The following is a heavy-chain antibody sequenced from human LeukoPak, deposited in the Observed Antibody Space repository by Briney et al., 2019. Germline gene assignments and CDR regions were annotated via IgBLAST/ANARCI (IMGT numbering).Heavy chain of an antibody. CDR1: GGSISSYS. CDR2: IYYSGST. Sequence: SETLSLTCTVSGGSISSYSWTWIRQPPGKGLEWVGYIYYSGSTSYNPSLKSRVTISLDTSKNQFSLKLSSVTAADTAVYYCARYSSGYRTYYYGMDVWGQGTTVTVSS. V-gene: IGHV4-59*01. J-gene: IGHJ6*02. D-gene: IGHD3-22*01. CDR3: ARYSSGYRTYYYGMDV.